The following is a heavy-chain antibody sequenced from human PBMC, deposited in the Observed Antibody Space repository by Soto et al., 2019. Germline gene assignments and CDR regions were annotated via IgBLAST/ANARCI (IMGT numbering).Heavy chain of an antibody. V-gene: IGHV4-59*08. CDR2: IYYSGST. Sequence: QVQLQESGPGLVKPSETLSLTYTVSGGSLSSYYWSWIRLPPGKRLEWIGYIYYSGSTKYNPSLNSRVTISVDTSKNQFSLRLSSVTAADTAVYYCARHDYGAQRYFDLWGRGTLVTVSS. D-gene: IGHD4-17*01. CDR3: ARHDYGAQRYFDL. CDR1: GGSLSSYY. J-gene: IGHJ2*01.